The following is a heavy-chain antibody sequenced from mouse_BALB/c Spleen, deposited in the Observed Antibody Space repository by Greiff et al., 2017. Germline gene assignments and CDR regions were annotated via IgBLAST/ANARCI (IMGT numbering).Heavy chain of an antibody. CDR2: ISNLAYSI. V-gene: IGHV5-15*02. J-gene: IGHJ4*01. CDR3: ATGRGHYAMDY. CDR1: GFTFSDYG. Sequence: EVHLVESGGGLVQPGGSRKLSCAASGFTFSDYGMAWVRQAPGKGPEWVAFISNLAYSIYYADTVTGRFTISRENAKNTLYLEMSSLRSEDTAMYYCATGRGHYAMDYWGQGTSVTVSS.